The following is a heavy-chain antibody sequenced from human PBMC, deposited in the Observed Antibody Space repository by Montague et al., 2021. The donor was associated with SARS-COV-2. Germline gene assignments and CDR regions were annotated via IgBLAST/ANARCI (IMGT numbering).Heavy chain of an antibody. D-gene: IGHD1-26*01. CDR3: ARDLGSYVDY. CDR1: GFPFSVYW. Sequence: SLRLSCAASGFPFSVYWMSWVRQAPGKGLEWVANLNPDGSEKYYVDSVKGRFTISRDNAENSLFLQMNSLRAEDTAVYYCARDLGSYVDYCGQGNMVTVSS. J-gene: IGHJ4*02. CDR2: LNPDGSEK. V-gene: IGHV3-7*01.